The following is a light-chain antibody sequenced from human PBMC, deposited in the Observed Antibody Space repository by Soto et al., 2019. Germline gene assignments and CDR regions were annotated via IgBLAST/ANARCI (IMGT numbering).Light chain of an antibody. Sequence: DIQMTHSPSSLSASVGDRVTITCRASHSISKYLNWYQHKPGEAPKLLIYGASTLQRGVPSRFSGGGSGTDFTLTISSLQPEDFATYYCQQTYTSPLTFGGGTTVE. CDR1: HSISKY. J-gene: IGKJ4*01. CDR2: GAS. CDR3: QQTYTSPLT. V-gene: IGKV1-39*01.